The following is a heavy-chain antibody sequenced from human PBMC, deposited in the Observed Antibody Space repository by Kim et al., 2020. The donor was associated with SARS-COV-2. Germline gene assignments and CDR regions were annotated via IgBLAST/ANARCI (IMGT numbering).Heavy chain of an antibody. J-gene: IGHJ3*02. Sequence: RFTISRDNAKNSLYLQMNSLRAEDTAVYYCAREWVVVVPAAITSNAFDIWGQGTMVTVSS. CDR3: AREWVVVVPAAITSNAFDI. V-gene: IGHV3-11*05. D-gene: IGHD2-2*02.